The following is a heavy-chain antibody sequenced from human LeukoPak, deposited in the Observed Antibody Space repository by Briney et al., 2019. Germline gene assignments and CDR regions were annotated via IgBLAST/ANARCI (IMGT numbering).Heavy chain of an antibody. V-gene: IGHV4-59*01. CDR3: ARLLPVRYNCFDP. CDR1: GGSISSYY. CDR2: IYYSGST. J-gene: IGHJ5*02. Sequence: SETLSLTCTVSGGSISSYYWSWIRQPPGKGLEWIGYIYYSGSTNYNPSLKSRVTISVDTSKNQFSLKLSSVTAADTAVYYCARLLPVRYNCFDPWGQGTLVTVSS. D-gene: IGHD2/OR15-2a*01.